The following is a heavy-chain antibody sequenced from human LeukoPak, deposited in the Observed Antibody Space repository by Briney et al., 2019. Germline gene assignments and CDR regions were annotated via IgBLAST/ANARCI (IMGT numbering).Heavy chain of an antibody. CDR2: INAGDGNT. Sequence: ASVKVSCKASGYTFNSYAIHWVRQAPGQRLEWMGWINAGDGNTKYSQKFQGRVTMTRDTSANTAYMELSSLRSEDTAVYYCAREGYYGSGSYYNPPHYWGQGTLVTVSS. J-gene: IGHJ4*02. CDR3: AREGYYGSGSYYNPPHY. CDR1: GYTFNSYA. D-gene: IGHD3-10*01. V-gene: IGHV1-3*01.